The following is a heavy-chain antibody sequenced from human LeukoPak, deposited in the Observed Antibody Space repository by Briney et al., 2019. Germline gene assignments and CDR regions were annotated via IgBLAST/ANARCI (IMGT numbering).Heavy chain of an antibody. CDR3: ARHYYDSSGYYYTWFDY. V-gene: IGHV4-59*08. CDR2: IHYSGST. Sequence: SETLSLTCSVSGGSINSYYWSWIRQPPGKGLEWIGYIHYSGSTNYNPSLKSRVTISVDTSKNQFSLKLSSVTAADTAVYYCARHYYDSSGYYYTWFDYWGQGTLVTVSS. CDR1: GGSINSYY. J-gene: IGHJ4*02. D-gene: IGHD3-22*01.